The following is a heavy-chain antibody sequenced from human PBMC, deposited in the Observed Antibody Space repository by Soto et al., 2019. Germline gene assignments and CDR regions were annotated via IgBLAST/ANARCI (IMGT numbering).Heavy chain of an antibody. J-gene: IGHJ3*01. CDR2: ISYDGSNK. D-gene: IGHD3-22*01. Sequence: PGGSLRLSCAASGFTFSSYAMHWVRQAPGKGLEWVAVISYDGSNKYYADSVKGRFTISRDNSKNTLYLQMNSLRAEDTAVYYCARVRTLAGYYDSSGPTWGQGTMVTVSS. V-gene: IGHV3-30-3*01. CDR1: GFTFSSYA. CDR3: ARVRTLAGYYDSSGPT.